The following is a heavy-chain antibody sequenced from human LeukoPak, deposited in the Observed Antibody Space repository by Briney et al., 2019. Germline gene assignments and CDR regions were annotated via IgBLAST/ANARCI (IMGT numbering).Heavy chain of an antibody. CDR2: IGTAGDT. CDR3: ARGGKWEPFLFDY. CDR1: GFTFSSYD. D-gene: IGHD1-26*01. Sequence: GGSLRLSCAASGFTFSSYDMHWVRQATGKGLEWVSAIGTAGDTYYPGSVKGRFTISRENAKNSLYLQMNSLRAGDTAVYYCARGGKWEPFLFDYWGQGTLVTVSS. V-gene: IGHV3-13*01. J-gene: IGHJ4*02.